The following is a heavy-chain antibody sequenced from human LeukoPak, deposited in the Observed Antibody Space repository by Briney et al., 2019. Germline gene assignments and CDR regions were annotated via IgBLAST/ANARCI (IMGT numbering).Heavy chain of an antibody. Sequence: PSETLSLTCAVYGGSFSGYYWSWIRQPPGKGLEWIGEINHSGSTNYNPSLKSRVTMSVDTSKNQFSLKLSSVTAADTAVYYCARCSSSWYTCYFDYWGQGTLVTVSS. J-gene: IGHJ4*02. V-gene: IGHV4-34*01. CDR2: INHSGST. D-gene: IGHD6-13*01. CDR3: ARCSSSWYTCYFDY. CDR1: GGSFSGYY.